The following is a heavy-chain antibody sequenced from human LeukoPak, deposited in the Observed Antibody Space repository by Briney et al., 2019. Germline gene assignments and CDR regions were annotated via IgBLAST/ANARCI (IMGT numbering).Heavy chain of an antibody. CDR1: GGTFSSYA. J-gene: IGHJ5*02. V-gene: IGHV1-69*13. CDR3: AREGYCSGGSCYGRWSWFDP. D-gene: IGHD2-15*01. CDR2: IIPIFGTA. Sequence: SVKVSCKASGGTFSSYAISWVRQAPGQGLEWMGRIIPIFGTANYAQKFQGRVTITADESTSTAYMELSSLRSEDTAVYYCAREGYCSGGSCYGRWSWFDPWGQGTLVTVSS.